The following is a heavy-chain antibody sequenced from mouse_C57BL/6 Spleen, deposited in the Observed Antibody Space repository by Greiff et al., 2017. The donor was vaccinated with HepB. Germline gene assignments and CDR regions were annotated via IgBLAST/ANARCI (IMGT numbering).Heavy chain of an antibody. CDR2: SRNKANDYTT. V-gene: IGHV7-1*01. D-gene: IGHD1-1*01. Sequence: EVKLVESGGGLVQSGRSLRLSCATSGFTFSDFYMEWVRQAPGKGLEWIAASRNKANDYTTEYSASVKGRFIVSRDTSQSILYLQMNALRAEDTAIYYCARDNYRDYAMDYWGQGTSVTVSS. J-gene: IGHJ4*01. CDR1: GFTFSDFY. CDR3: ARDNYRDYAMDY.